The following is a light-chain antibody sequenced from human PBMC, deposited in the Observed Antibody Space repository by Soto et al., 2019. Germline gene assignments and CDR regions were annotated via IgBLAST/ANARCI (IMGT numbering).Light chain of an antibody. CDR1: QSISSY. J-gene: IGKJ5*01. CDR2: AAS. Sequence: DIQMTQSPASLSASVGDRVTITCRASQSISSYLNWYQQKPGKXPKLLIYAASSLQSGVPSRFSGSGSGTDFTLTISSLQHEDFSTYYCQQSYSFGQGTRLEIK. V-gene: IGKV1-39*01. CDR3: QQSYS.